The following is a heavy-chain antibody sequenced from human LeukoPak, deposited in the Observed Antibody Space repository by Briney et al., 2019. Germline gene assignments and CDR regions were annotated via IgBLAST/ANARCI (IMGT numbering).Heavy chain of an antibody. CDR3: ARGAYDFLTAAGASSFDI. V-gene: IGHV1-18*01. CDR1: VYTFTNHG. CDR2: ISAHNGHS. Sequence: GASVKVSCKASVYTFTNHGINWVRQTPGQTLEWVAGISAHNGHSDYAQKLQDRVTLTTDASASTAYMELRSLSSDDTAVYYCARGAYDFLTAAGASSFDIWGQGTMVTVSS. J-gene: IGHJ3*02. D-gene: IGHD3-9*01.